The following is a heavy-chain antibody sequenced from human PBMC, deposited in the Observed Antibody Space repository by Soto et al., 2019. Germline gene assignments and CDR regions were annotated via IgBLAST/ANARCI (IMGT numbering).Heavy chain of an antibody. V-gene: IGHV3-48*01. CDR1: GFTFSSYN. J-gene: IGHJ4*02. CDR2: ISSSGSTI. D-gene: IGHD3-22*01. Sequence: GXSLRLSCAASGFTFSSYNINWVVQAPGKGLEWVSYISSSGSTIYYADSVKGRFIISRDNAKNSLYLQMNSLRAEDTAVYYCARVAYYYDSSGYFYWGQGTLVTVSS. CDR3: ARVAYYYDSSGYFY.